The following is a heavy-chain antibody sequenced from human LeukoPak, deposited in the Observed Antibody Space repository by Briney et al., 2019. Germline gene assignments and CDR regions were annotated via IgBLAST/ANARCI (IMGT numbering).Heavy chain of an antibody. Sequence: RAGGSLRLSCAASGFTFDDCGMSWVRQAPGKGLEWVSGINWNGGSTGYADSVKGRFTISRDNAKNSLYLQMNSLRAEDTALYYCARSHDGDEDAFDIWGQGTMVTVSS. CDR1: GFTFDDCG. J-gene: IGHJ3*02. V-gene: IGHV3-20*04. CDR3: ARSHDGDEDAFDI. CDR2: INWNGGST. D-gene: IGHD4-17*01.